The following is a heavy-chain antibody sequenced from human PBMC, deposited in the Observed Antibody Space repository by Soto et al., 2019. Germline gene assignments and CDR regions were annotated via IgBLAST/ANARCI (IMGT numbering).Heavy chain of an antibody. CDR3: AKGSDLTRIAAAGPPFDY. D-gene: IGHD6-13*01. CDR2: ISYDGSNK. Sequence: QVQLVESGGGVVQPGRSLRLSCAASGFTFSSYGMHWVRQAPGKGLEWVAVISYDGSNKYYADSVKGRFTISRDNSKNTLYLQMNSLRAEDMAVYYCAKGSDLTRIAAAGPPFDYWGQGTLVTVSS. V-gene: IGHV3-30*18. CDR1: GFTFSSYG. J-gene: IGHJ4*02.